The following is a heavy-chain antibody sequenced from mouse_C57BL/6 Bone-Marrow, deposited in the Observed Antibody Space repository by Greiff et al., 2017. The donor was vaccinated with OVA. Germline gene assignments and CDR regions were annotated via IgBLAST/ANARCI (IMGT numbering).Heavy chain of an antibody. CDR3: ARWDTAAHFDY. D-gene: IGHD4-1*01. Sequence: QVQLQQPGAELVKPGASVKLSCKASGYTFTSYWMHWVKQRPGQGLEWIGMIHPNSGSTNYNEKFKSKATLTVDKSSSTAYMQLSSLTSEDSEVYDSARWDTAAHFDYWGQGTTLTVSS. CDR2: IHPNSGST. J-gene: IGHJ2*01. CDR1: GYTFTSYW. V-gene: IGHV1-64*01.